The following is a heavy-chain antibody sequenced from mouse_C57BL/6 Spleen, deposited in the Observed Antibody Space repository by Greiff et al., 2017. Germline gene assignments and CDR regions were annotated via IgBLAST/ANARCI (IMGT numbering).Heavy chain of an antibody. CDR1: GYTFTSYW. V-gene: IGHV1-53*01. CDR3: ARFYYYGSSSYYYAMDY. CDR2: INPSNGGT. J-gene: IGHJ4*01. Sequence: QVQLKQSGTELVKPGASVKLSCKASGYTFTSYWMHWVKQRPGQGLEWIGNINPSNGGTNYNEKFKSKATLTVDKSSSTAYMQLSSLTSEDSAVYYCARFYYYGSSSYYYAMDYWGQGTSVTVSS. D-gene: IGHD1-1*01.